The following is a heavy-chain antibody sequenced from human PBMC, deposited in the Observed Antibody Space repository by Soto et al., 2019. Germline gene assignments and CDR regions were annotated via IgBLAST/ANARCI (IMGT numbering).Heavy chain of an antibody. Sequence: ASVKVSCKASGYTFTNYGISWVRQAPGEGLEWVGWINTSNDNRLYAQKLQGRLTLTTDTSTSTAYMDLTTLRSDDTAVYFCARDPGAASFDFWAQGTLVTISS. CDR3: ARDPGAASFDF. D-gene: IGHD2-15*01. J-gene: IGHJ4*02. V-gene: IGHV1-18*01. CDR1: GYTFTNYG. CDR2: INTSNDNR.